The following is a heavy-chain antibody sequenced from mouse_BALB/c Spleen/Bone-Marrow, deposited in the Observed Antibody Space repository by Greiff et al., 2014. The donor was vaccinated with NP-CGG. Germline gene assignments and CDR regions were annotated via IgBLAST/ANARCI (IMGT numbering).Heavy chain of an antibody. CDR3: VRGGLRGAWYAY. V-gene: IGHV1-20*02. Sequence: EVQLQQSGPELVKPGASVKISCKASGYSFTGYFMNWVMQSHGKSLEWIGRINPYNGDTFYNQKFKGKATLTVDKSSSTAHMELQSLASEDSAVYYCVRGGLRGAWYAYWGQGTLVTVSA. CDR1: GYSFTGYF. D-gene: IGHD2-4*01. J-gene: IGHJ3*01. CDR2: INPYNGDT.